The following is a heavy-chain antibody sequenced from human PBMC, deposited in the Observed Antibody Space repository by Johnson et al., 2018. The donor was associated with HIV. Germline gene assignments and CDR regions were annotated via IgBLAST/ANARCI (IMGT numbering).Heavy chain of an antibody. V-gene: IGHV3-30-3*01. Sequence: VQLVESGGGVVQPGRSLRLSCAASGFTFSSYAMHWVRQAPGKGLEWVAVISYDGSNKYYADSVKGRFTISRDNSKNTLYLQMNSLRAEDTAVYYCAKEYSSPYGDYDGDAFDIWGQGTMVTVSS. CDR3: AKEYSSPYGDYDGDAFDI. CDR1: GFTFSSYA. CDR2: ISYDGSNK. J-gene: IGHJ3*02. D-gene: IGHD4-17*01.